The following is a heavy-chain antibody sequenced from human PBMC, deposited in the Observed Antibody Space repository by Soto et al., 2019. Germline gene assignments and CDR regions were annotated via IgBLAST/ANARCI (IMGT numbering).Heavy chain of an antibody. CDR1: GGTFSSYT. D-gene: IGHD2-15*01. CDR3: ARDHRAGRTGLGC. CDR2: IIPILGIA. Sequence: QVQLVQSGAEVKKPGSSVKVSCKASGGTFSSYTISWERQAPGQGLEWMGRIIPILGIANYAQKFQGRVTITADKSTSAAYMELRSLRSEDTAVYYCARDHRAGRTGLGCWGQGTLVTVSS. J-gene: IGHJ4*02. V-gene: IGHV1-69*08.